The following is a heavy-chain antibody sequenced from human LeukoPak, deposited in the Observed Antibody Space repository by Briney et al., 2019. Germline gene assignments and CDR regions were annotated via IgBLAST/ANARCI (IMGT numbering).Heavy chain of an antibody. D-gene: IGHD3-10*01. CDR2: IYYSGST. CDR3: ARHRGWVRGVARYGMDV. CDR1: GGSICSYY. Sequence: PSETLSLTCTVSGGSICSYYWSWIRQPPGKGLEWIGYIYYSGSTNYNPSLKSRVTISVDTSKNQFSLKLSSVTAADTAVYYCARHRGWVRGVARYGMDVWGQGTTVTVSS. J-gene: IGHJ6*02. V-gene: IGHV4-59*08.